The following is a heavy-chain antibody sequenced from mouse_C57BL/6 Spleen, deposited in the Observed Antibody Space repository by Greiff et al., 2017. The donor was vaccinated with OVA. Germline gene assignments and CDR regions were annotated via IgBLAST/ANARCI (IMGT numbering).Heavy chain of an antibody. CDR2: INPYNGGT. V-gene: IGHV1-19*01. CDR3: ARSGVGYYDYIDY. CDR1: GYTFTDYY. Sequence: EVHLVESGPVLVKPGASVKMSCKASGYTFTDYYMNWVKQSHGQSLEWIGVINPYNGGTSYNQKFKGKATLTVDKSSSTAYMELNSLTSEDSAVYDCARSGVGYYDYIDYWGQGTTLTVSS. D-gene: IGHD2-3*01. J-gene: IGHJ2*01.